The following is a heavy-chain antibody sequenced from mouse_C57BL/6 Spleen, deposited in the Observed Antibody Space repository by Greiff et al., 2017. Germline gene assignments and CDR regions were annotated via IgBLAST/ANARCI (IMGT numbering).Heavy chain of an antibody. Sequence: QVQLKQPGAELVKPGASVKMSCKASGYTFTSSWITWVKQRPGQGLEWIGDIYPGSGSTNYNEKFKSKATLTVDTSSSTAYMQLRSLTSEDSAVYYCATVVATYYAMDYWGQGTSVTVSS. V-gene: IGHV1-55*01. CDR3: ATVVATYYAMDY. CDR1: GYTFTSSW. CDR2: IYPGSGST. J-gene: IGHJ4*01. D-gene: IGHD1-1*01.